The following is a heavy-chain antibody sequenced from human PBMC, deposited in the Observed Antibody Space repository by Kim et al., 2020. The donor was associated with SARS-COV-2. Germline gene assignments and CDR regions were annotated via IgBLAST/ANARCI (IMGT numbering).Heavy chain of an antibody. Sequence: GGSLRLSCAASGFTFSSYAMSWVRQAPGKGLEWVSVIYSGGSSTYYADSVKGRFTISRDNSKNTLYLQMNSLRAEDTAVYYCAKEKDQLLPYYYGMDVWGQGTTVTVSS. CDR3: AKEKDQLLPYYYGMDV. D-gene: IGHD2-2*01. J-gene: IGHJ6*02. V-gene: IGHV3-23*03. CDR1: GFTFSSYA. CDR2: IYSGGSST.